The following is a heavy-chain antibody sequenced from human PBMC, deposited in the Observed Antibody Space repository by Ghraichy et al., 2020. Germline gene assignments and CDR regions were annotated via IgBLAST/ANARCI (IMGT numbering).Heavy chain of an antibody. J-gene: IGHJ4*02. CDR2: IYISGTT. CDR1: GGSISSYQ. Sequence: SETLSLTCTVSGGSISSYQWRWIRQAAGKRMEWIGRIYISGTTNYNPSLKSRVTMSVDRSKNQISLRLYSVTAADTAVYYCASGNYFDSSGPFDYWGQGTLLTVSS. CDR3: ASGNYFDSSGPFDY. D-gene: IGHD3-22*01. V-gene: IGHV4-4*07.